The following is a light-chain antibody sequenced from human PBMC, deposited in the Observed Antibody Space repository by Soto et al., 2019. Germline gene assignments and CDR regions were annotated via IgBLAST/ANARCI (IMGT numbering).Light chain of an antibody. CDR2: EVS. V-gene: IGLV2-14*01. Sequence: QSVLTQPASVSGSPGQSITISCTGTSSDVGGYNYVSWYQQHPGKAPKLMIYEVSNRHSGVSNRFSGSKSGNTASLTISGLQAEDEADYYCCSYTSSSTLVFGTGTKVTVL. CDR3: CSYTSSSTLV. CDR1: SSDVGGYNY. J-gene: IGLJ1*01.